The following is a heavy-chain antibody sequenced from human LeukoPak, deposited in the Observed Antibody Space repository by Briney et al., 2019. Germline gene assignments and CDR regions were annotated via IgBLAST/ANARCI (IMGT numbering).Heavy chain of an antibody. CDR1: GYTFTGYY. Sequence: ASVKVSCKASGYTFTGYYMHWVRQAPGQGLEWMGWINPNSGGTNYAQKFQGRVTMTRDTSISTAYMELSRLRSDDTAVYYCARSIAEAVGNWFDPWGQGTLVNVSS. CDR2: INPNSGGT. J-gene: IGHJ5*02. D-gene: IGHD6-13*01. CDR3: ARSIAEAVGNWFDP. V-gene: IGHV1-2*02.